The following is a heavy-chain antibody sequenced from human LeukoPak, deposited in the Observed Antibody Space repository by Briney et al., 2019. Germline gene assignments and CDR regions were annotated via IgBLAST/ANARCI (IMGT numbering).Heavy chain of an antibody. D-gene: IGHD6-19*01. CDR2: ISYDGSNK. J-gene: IGHJ6*02. Sequence: GGSLRLSCAASGFTFSSYGMHWVRQAPGKGLEWVAVISYDGSNKYYADSVKGRFTISRDNSKNTLYPQMNSLRAEDTAVYYCAKDSSGWYGKYYYYYYGMDVWGQGTTVTVSS. CDR3: AKDSSGWYGKYYYYYYGMDV. V-gene: IGHV3-30*18. CDR1: GFTFSSYG.